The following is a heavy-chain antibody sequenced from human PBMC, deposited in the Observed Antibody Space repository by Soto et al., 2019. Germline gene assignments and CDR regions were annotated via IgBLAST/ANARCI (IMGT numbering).Heavy chain of an antibody. J-gene: IGHJ4*02. CDR2: ISSSGSTI. CDR3: ARDREYYYDSSGYYDY. D-gene: IGHD3-22*01. Sequence: GGSLRLSCAASGFTFSDYYMSWIRQAPGKGLEWVSYISSSGSTIYYADSVEGRFTISRDNAKNSLYLQMNSLRAEDTAVYYCARDREYYYDSSGYYDYWGQGTLVTVSS. V-gene: IGHV3-11*01. CDR1: GFTFSDYY.